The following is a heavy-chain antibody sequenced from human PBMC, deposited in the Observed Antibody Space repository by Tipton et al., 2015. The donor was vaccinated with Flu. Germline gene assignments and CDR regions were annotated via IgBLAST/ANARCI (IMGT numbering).Heavy chain of an antibody. J-gene: IGHJ4*02. CDR1: GGSISSYY. V-gene: IGHV4-59*07. Sequence: TLSLTCTVSGGSISSYYWSWIRQPPGKGLEWIGYIYYSGSTNYNPSLKSRVTISVDTSKNQFSLKLSSVTAADTAVYYCARAAPEYYVSSGYQHFDYWGQGTLVTVSS. D-gene: IGHD3-22*01. CDR2: IYYSGST. CDR3: ARAAPEYYVSSGYQHFDY.